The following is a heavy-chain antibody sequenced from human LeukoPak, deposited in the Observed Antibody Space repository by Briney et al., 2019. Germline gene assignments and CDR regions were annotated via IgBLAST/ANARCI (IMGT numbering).Heavy chain of an antibody. D-gene: IGHD6-13*01. V-gene: IGHV1-69*13. CDR1: GGTFSSYA. Sequence: GASVKVSCKASGGTFSSYAISWVRQAPGQGLEWMGGIIPIFGTANYAQKFQGRVTITADESTSTAYMELSSLRSEDTAVYYCARDHPLGSAAGEFDYWGQGTLVTVSS. CDR2: IIPIFGTA. J-gene: IGHJ4*02. CDR3: ARDHPLGSAAGEFDY.